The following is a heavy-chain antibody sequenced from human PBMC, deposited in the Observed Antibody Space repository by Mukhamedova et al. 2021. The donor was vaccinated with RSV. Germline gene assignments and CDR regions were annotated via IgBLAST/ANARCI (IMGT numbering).Heavy chain of an antibody. Sequence: VRQTPGKGLEWVSGISGSGKSTFYADSVKGRFTISRDNSKNTLYLQMNSLRAEDTATYYCAKLIAEAEDTLSYVHHWGQGTLVNV. CDR3: AKLIAEAEDTLSYVHH. D-gene: IGHD6-19*01. V-gene: IGHV3-23*01. J-gene: IGHJ4*02. CDR2: ISGSGKST.